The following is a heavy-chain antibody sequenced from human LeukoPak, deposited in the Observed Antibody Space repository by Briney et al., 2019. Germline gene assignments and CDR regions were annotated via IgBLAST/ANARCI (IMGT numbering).Heavy chain of an antibody. V-gene: IGHV1-69*04. CDR2: IIPILGIA. CDR1: GYTFTSYG. CDR3: ARAVTIFGVVIGSGYYGMDV. J-gene: IGHJ6*02. D-gene: IGHD3-3*01. Sequence: ASVKVSCKASGYTFTSYGISWVRQAPGQGLEWMGRIIPILGIANYAQKFQGRVTITADKSTSTAYMELSSLRSEDTAVYYCARAVTIFGVVIGSGYYGMDVWGQGTTVTVSS.